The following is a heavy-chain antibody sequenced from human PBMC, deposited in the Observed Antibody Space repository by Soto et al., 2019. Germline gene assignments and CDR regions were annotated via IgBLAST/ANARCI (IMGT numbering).Heavy chain of an antibody. Sequence: QVQLVQSGAEVKKPGASVKVSCKASGYTFTRSGISWVRQAPGQGPEWMGWISSYNGDTNYAQTFQGRGTXPXXXSXXTAYMELRSLRSDDTAVYYCARDGVAPYYYYGMAVWGQGTPVPVSS. CDR3: ARDGVAPYYYYGMAV. D-gene: IGHD5-12*01. J-gene: IGHJ6*02. V-gene: IGHV1-18*01. CDR1: GYTFTRSG. CDR2: ISSYNGDT.